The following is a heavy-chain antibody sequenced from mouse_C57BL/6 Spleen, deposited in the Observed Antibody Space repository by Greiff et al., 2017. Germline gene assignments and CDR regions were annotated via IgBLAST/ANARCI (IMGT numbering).Heavy chain of an antibody. D-gene: IGHD2-1*01. CDR1: GYSFTDYN. V-gene: IGHV1-39*01. CDR2: INPNYGTT. J-gene: IGHJ4*01. CDR3: ARTSYYGNYDYAMDD. Sequence: VQLQQSGPELVKPGASVQISCKASGYSFTDYNMNWVKQSNGKSLEWIGVINPNYGTTSSNQKFKGKATLTVDQSSSTAYMQLNSLTSEDSAVYYCARTSYYGNYDYAMDDWGQGTSVTVSS.